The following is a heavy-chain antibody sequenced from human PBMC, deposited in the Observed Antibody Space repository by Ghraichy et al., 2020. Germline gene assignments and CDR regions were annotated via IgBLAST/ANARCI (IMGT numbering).Heavy chain of an antibody. J-gene: IGHJ4*02. CDR2: IYYSGST. CDR3: ARHGQGIAARPPYDGPDYVDY. D-gene: IGHD6-6*01. V-gene: IGHV4-39*01. CDR1: GGSISSSSYY. Sequence: SQTLSLTCTVSGGSISSSSYYWGWIRQAPGKGLEWIGSIYYSGSTYYNPSLKSRVTISVDTSQNPFSLKLSSVTAADTAVYYCARHGQGIAARPPYDGPDYVDYWGKGTLVTVSS.